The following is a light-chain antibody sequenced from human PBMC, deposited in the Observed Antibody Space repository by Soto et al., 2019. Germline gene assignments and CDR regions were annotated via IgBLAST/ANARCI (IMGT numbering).Light chain of an antibody. CDR2: AAS. CDR3: QQSYSTPWK. J-gene: IGKJ1*01. Sequence: DIQMTQSPSSLSASVGDRFTITCRASQSISSYLNWYQQKPGKAPKLLIYAASSLQSGVPSRFSGSGSGTDFTLTISSLQPEDFATYYCQQSYSTPWKFGQGTKVDIK. CDR1: QSISSY. V-gene: IGKV1-39*01.